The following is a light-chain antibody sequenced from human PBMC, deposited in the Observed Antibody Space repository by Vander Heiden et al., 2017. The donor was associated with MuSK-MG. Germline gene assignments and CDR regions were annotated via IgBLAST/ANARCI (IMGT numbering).Light chain of an antibody. CDR3: QQDNSYSYT. V-gene: IGKV1-5*01. CDR2: DAS. CDR1: QSISSW. Sequence: DIQMTQSPSTLSASVGDRVTITCRASQSISSWLAWYQQKPGKAPKLLIDDASSLESGVPSRFSGSGSGTEFTLTISSLQPDDFATYYCQQDNSYSYTVGQGTKLXIK. J-gene: IGKJ2*01.